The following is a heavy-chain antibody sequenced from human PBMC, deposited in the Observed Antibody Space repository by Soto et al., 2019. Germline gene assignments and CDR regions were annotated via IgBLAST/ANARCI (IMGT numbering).Heavy chain of an antibody. CDR3: ARDVKHITGTTGLDY. J-gene: IGHJ4*02. Sequence: ASVKVSCKASGYTFTGYYIHWVRQAPGEGLEWMGWINPNSGGTNYAQKFQGRVTMTRDTSISTAYMELRRLRSDDTAVYYCARDVKHITGTTGLDYWGQGTLVTVSS. D-gene: IGHD1-20*01. V-gene: IGHV1-2*02. CDR2: INPNSGGT. CDR1: GYTFTGYY.